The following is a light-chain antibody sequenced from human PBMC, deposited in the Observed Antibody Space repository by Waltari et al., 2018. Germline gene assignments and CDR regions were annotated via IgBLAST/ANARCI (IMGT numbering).Light chain of an antibody. CDR3: QQYNNWPPYT. CDR2: GAS. Sequence: IVMTQSPATLSVSLGDRPSLCRRASQGVRSNLAWYQRKPGQAPRLLIYGASTRATGIPARFSGSGSGTEFTLTISSMQSEDFAVYYCQQYNNWPPYTFGQGTKLEIK. CDR1: QGVRSN. V-gene: IGKV3-15*01. J-gene: IGKJ2*01.